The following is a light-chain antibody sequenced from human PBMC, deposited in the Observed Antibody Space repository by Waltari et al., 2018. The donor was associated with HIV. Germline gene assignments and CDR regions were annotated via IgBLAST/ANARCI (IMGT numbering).Light chain of an antibody. Sequence: QSALTQPASVSGSPGPSITISRTGTSSDVGSYNLVPWYQQHPGKAPKLMIYEVSKRPSGVSNRFSGSKSGNTASLTISGLQAEDEADYYCCSYAGSNTWVFGGGTKLTVL. CDR3: CSYAGSNTWV. CDR1: SSDVGSYNL. V-gene: IGLV2-23*02. CDR2: EVS. J-gene: IGLJ3*02.